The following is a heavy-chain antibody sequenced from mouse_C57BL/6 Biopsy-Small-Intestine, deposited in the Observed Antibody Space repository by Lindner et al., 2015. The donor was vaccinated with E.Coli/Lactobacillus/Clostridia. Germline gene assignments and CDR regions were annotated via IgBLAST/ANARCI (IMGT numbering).Heavy chain of an antibody. D-gene: IGHD2-14*01. J-gene: IGHJ2*01. CDR1: GFNIKDDY. CDR2: IDPANGNT. V-gene: IGHV14-3*01. CDR3: ARSDYKYDEDY. Sequence: VQLQESGAELVRPGASVKLSCTASGFNIKDDYIHWVKQRPEQGLEWIGRIDPANGNTKYAPKFQGKATITADTSSNTAYLQLSSLTFEDTAVYYCARSDYKYDEDYWGQGTTLTVSS.